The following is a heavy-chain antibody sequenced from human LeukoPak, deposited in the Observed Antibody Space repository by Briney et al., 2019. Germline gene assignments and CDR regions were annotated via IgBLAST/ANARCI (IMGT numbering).Heavy chain of an antibody. CDR1: GGFISSQY. V-gene: IGHV4-59*11. CDR2: GYYSGST. J-gene: IGHJ4*02. D-gene: IGHD3-22*01. Sequence: SETLSLTCTVSGGFISSQYWSWIRQPPGKGLEWIGYGYYSGSTTYNPSLTSRVTISVDTSKNQFSLKLSSVTAADTAVYYCARSLNYYHFYFDYWGQGALVTVSS. CDR3: ARSLNYYHFYFDY.